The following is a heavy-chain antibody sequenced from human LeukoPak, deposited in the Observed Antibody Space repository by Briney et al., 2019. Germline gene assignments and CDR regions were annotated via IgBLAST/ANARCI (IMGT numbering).Heavy chain of an antibody. Sequence: SETLSLTCTVSGGSISSYYWSWIRQPPGKGRWWIGYIHYSGSTDYNPSLKSRVTISVDTSKNQFSLKLTSVTAADTAVYYCARATVVAAYFDYWGQGTLVTVSS. V-gene: IGHV4-59*01. D-gene: IGHD2-15*01. CDR3: ARATVVAAYFDY. J-gene: IGHJ4*02. CDR2: IHYSGST. CDR1: GGSISSYY.